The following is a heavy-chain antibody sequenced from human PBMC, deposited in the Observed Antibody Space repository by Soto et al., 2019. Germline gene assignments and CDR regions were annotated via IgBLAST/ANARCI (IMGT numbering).Heavy chain of an antibody. V-gene: IGHV3-30*18. CDR1: GFTFSSYS. J-gene: IGHJ2*01. Sequence: VQLVESGGGVVQPGRSLRLSCAASGFTFSSYSMHWVRQAPGKGLEWVAVISYDGSNKYYAVSVKGRFTISRDNSKNTLYLQMNSLRAEDTAVYYCAKPYYVWGLDFDLWGRGTLVTVSS. CDR2: ISYDGSNK. CDR3: AKPYYVWGLDFDL. D-gene: IGHD3-16*01.